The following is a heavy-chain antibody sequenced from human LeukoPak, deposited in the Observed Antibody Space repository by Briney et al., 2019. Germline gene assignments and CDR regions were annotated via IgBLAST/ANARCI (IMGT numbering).Heavy chain of an antibody. D-gene: IGHD3-22*01. CDR3: ARDLPQIEY. CDR1: GFTFDDYD. Sequence: GGSLRPSCAASGFTFDDYDMDWVRQAPGKGLEWVSGINWNGGSTGYADSVKGRLTISRDNAKNSLYLQMNSLRAEDTALYYCARDLPQIEYWGQGTLVTVSS. J-gene: IGHJ4*02. CDR2: INWNGGST. V-gene: IGHV3-20*04.